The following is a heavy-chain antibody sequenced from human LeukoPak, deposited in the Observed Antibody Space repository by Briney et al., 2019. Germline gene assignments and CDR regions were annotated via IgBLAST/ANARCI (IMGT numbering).Heavy chain of an antibody. V-gene: IGHV1-18*01. D-gene: IGHD6-13*01. CDR1: GYTFTSYG. CDR2: ISAYNGNT. Sequence: GASVKVSCKASGYTFTSYGISWVRQAPGQGFEWMGWISAYNGNTNYAQKLQGRVTMTTDTSTSTAYMELRSLRSDDTAVYYCARDTWVAAAGTSDYWGQGTLVTVSS. CDR3: ARDTWVAAAGTSDY. J-gene: IGHJ4*02.